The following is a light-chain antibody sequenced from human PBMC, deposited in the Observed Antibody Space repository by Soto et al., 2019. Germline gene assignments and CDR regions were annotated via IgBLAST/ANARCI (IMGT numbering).Light chain of an antibody. Sequence: DVQMTQSQSSLSAYVGAGVTIACRASQSISTYLNWYQLKPGRAPRLLIYAASRLQSGVPSRFSGSGSATDFTLTISSLQPEDTATYFCQQSYSTMWTFGQGTKVDIK. V-gene: IGKV1-39*01. CDR3: QQSYSTMWT. CDR2: AAS. CDR1: QSISTY. J-gene: IGKJ1*01.